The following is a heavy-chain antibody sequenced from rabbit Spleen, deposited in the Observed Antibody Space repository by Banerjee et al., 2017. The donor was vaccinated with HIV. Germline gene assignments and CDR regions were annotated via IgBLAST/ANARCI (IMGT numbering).Heavy chain of an antibody. Sequence: QEQLVESGGGLVKPEGSLKLSCKASGFSFSGSYWICWVRQAPGKGPEWIACILGDTTNRILYASWAKGRFTISKTSSTTVTLQMTSLTAADTATYFCAREVHVGSSYCFGLWGQGTLVTVS. J-gene: IGHJ3*01. D-gene: IGHD8-1*01. CDR3: AREVHVGSSYCFGL. V-gene: IGHV1S45*01. CDR1: GFSFSGSYW. CDR2: ILGDTTNRI.